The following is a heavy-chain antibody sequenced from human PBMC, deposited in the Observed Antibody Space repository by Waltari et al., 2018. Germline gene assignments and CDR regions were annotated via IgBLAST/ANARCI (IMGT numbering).Heavy chain of an antibody. CDR1: GGTFSSYA. D-gene: IGHD3-3*01. CDR2: IIPIFGTA. Sequence: QVQLVQSGAEVKKPGSSVKVSCKASGGTFSSYAISWVRQAPGQGLEWMGRIIPIFGTANYAQKFQGGVTITADKSTSTAYMELSSLRSEDTAVYYCARDAIFGVVIIGSGWFDPWGQGTLVTVSS. CDR3: ARDAIFGVVIIGSGWFDP. J-gene: IGHJ5*02. V-gene: IGHV1-69*08.